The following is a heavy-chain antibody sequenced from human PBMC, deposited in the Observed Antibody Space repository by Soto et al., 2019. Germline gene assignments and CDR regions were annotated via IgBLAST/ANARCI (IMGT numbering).Heavy chain of an antibody. J-gene: IGHJ6*02. D-gene: IGHD3-16*01. CDR1: GGSFSGYY. Sequence: QVQLQRWGAGLLKPSETLSLTCAVYGGSFSGYYWSWIRQPPGKGLEWIGEINHSGSTNYNPSLKSRVTISVDTSKNQFSLKLSSVTAADTAVYYCARGFGDYYYYGMDVWGQGTTVTVSS. V-gene: IGHV4-34*01. CDR3: ARGFGDYYYYGMDV. CDR2: INHSGST.